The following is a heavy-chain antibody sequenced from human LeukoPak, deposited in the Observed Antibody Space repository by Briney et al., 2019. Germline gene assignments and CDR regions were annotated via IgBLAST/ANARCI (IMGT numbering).Heavy chain of an antibody. CDR2: TYYRSNWYN. J-gene: IGHJ4*02. D-gene: IGHD6-19*01. CDR3: AREVAVAGPFDY. Sequence: SQTLSLTCAISGDSVSSNSAGWNWIRQSPSRGLEWLGRTYYRSNWYNDYALSVKSRISIDPDTSKNQFSLQLNSVTPEDTAVYYCAREVAVAGPFDYWGQGILVSV. CDR1: GDSVSSNSAG. V-gene: IGHV6-1*01.